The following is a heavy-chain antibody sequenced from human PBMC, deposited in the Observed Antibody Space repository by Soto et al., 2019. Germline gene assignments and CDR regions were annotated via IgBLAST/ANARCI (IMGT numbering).Heavy chain of an antibody. D-gene: IGHD1-26*01. Sequence: QVQLQESGPGLMKPSDTLSLTCAVSGYSISSSNWWGWIRQPPGKGLEWIGYIYYSGTTYYNPSLNSRVTMSVDTSKNQISLKLTSVTAVDTAVYYCARREIQGPIDYWGQGTLVTVSS. CDR1: GYSISSSNW. CDR3: ARREIQGPIDY. J-gene: IGHJ4*02. V-gene: IGHV4-28*01. CDR2: IYYSGTT.